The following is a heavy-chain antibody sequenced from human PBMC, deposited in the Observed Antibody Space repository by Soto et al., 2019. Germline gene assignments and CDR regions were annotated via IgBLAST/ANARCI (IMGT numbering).Heavy chain of an antibody. CDR1: GFIFSHYA. J-gene: IGHJ4*02. CDR2: TSFSGGRT. V-gene: IGHV3-23*01. CDR3: AKDSRAFCGGDCSKDY. D-gene: IGHD2-21*02. Sequence: GGSLRLSCAASGFIFSHYAMTWVRQGPGRGLEWVSTTSFSGGRTYYADSVKGRFTISRDNSNNTLFLQMSSLRAEDTAIYYCAKDSRAFCGGDCSKDYWGQGTLVTVSS.